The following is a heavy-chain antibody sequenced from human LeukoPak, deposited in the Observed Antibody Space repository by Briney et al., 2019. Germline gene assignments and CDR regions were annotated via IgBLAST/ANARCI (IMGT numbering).Heavy chain of an antibody. CDR2: IKQDGSEK. D-gene: IGHD6-19*01. J-gene: IGHJ3*02. CDR1: AFTFSSYW. CDR3: ARDTEAEDSSGWYVDVLCAFDI. V-gene: IGHV3-7*01. Sequence: GGSLRLSCAASAFTFSSYWMSWVRQAPGKGLEWVANIKQDGSEKYYVDSVKGRFTISRDNAKNSLYLQMNSLRAEDTAVYYCARDTEAEDSSGWYVDVLCAFDIWGQGTMVTVSS.